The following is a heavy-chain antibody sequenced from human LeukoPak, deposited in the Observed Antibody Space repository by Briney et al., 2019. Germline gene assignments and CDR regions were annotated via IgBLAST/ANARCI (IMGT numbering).Heavy chain of an antibody. Sequence: ASVKVSCKASGYTFTGYYMHWVRQAPGQGLEWMGWINPNSGGTNYAQKFQGRVTMTRDTSTSTVYMELSSLRSEDTAVYYCARDLVGYVDYWGQGTLVTVSS. J-gene: IGHJ4*02. CDR2: INPNSGGT. CDR1: GYTFTGYY. D-gene: IGHD2-8*02. CDR3: ARDLVGYVDY. V-gene: IGHV1-2*02.